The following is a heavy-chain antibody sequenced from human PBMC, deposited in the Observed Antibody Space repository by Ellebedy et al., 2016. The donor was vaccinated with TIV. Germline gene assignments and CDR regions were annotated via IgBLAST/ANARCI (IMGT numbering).Heavy chain of an antibody. J-gene: IGHJ3*02. CDR2: IRSSSSYM. D-gene: IGHD1-1*01. V-gene: IGHV3-48*02. CDR1: GFTFSSYS. CDR3: ARVGVLERRGAFDI. Sequence: PGGSLRLSCAASGFTFSSYSLNWVRQAPGKGLEWVSYIRSSSSYMYYADSVKGRFTISRDNAKSSLFLQMNSLRDEDTAVYYCARVGVLERRGAFDIWGQGTMVTVSS.